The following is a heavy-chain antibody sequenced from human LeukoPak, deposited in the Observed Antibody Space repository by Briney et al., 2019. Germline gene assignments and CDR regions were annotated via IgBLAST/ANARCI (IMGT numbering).Heavy chain of an antibody. V-gene: IGHV5-51*01. D-gene: IGHD1-26*01. CDR2: VYPDNSKT. CDR3: ARLSGGSALRNDAFHI. J-gene: IGHJ3*02. Sequence: GESLKISCKGSGYTFTIYWIAWVRQMPGKGLEWMGIVYPDNSKTIYSPSFRGQVTISADKSINTAYLQWSSLKASDTAIYYCARLSGGSALRNDAFHIWGQGTMVTVSS. CDR1: GYTFTIYW.